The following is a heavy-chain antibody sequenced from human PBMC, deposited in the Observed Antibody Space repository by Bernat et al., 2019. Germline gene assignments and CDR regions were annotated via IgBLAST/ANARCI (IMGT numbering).Heavy chain of an antibody. J-gene: IGHJ6*02. Sequence: QVQLQESGPGLVKPSQTLSLTCTVSGGSISSGDYYWSWIRQPPGKGLEWIGYIYYSGSTYYNPSLKSRVTISVDTSKNQFSLKLSSVTAADTAVYYCARGQYCSGGSWNGMDVWGQGTTVTVSS. CDR2: IYYSGST. CDR1: GGSISSGDYY. CDR3: ARGQYCSGGSWNGMDV. D-gene: IGHD2-15*01. V-gene: IGHV4-30-4*01.